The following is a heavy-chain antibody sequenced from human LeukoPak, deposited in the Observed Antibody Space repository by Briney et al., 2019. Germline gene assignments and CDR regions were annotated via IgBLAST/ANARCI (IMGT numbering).Heavy chain of an antibody. Sequence: SETLSLTCTVSGGSISSYYWSWIRQPAGKGLEWIGRIYTSGSTNYNPSLKSRVTMSVDTSKNQFSLKLSSVTAADTAVYYCARETRYYDSSGTLLLWGQGTLVTVSS. CDR2: IYTSGST. V-gene: IGHV4-4*07. J-gene: IGHJ4*02. CDR1: GGSISSYY. CDR3: ARETRYYDSSGTLLL. D-gene: IGHD3-22*01.